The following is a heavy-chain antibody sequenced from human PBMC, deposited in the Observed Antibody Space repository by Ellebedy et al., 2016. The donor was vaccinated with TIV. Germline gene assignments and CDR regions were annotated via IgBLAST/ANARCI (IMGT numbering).Heavy chain of an antibody. D-gene: IGHD3-3*01. Sequence: GGSLRLXXAASGFTFSSYGMHWVRQAPGKGLEWVAVIWSDGSNKYYADSVKGRFTISRDNSKNTLYLQMNSLRAEDTAVYYCAKDPLQKTYYDFWSGSAGVFMDVWGKGTTVTVSS. CDR1: GFTFSSYG. V-gene: IGHV3-33*06. CDR2: IWSDGSNK. CDR3: AKDPLQKTYYDFWSGSAGVFMDV. J-gene: IGHJ6*03.